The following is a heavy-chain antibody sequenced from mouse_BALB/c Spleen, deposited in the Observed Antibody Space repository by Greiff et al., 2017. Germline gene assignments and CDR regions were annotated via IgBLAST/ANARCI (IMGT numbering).Heavy chain of an antibody. D-gene: IGHD2-4*01. J-gene: IGHJ4*01. CDR1: GYTFTSYG. CDR3: ARIYYDYVGYAMDY. V-gene: IGHV1-14*01. Sequence: VQLQQSGPELVKPGASVKMSCKASGYTFTSYGMHWVKQKPGQGLEWIGYINPYNDGTKYNEKFKGKATLTSDKSSSTAYMELSSLTSEDSAVYCCARIYYDYVGYAMDYWGQGTSVTVSS. CDR2: INPYNDGT.